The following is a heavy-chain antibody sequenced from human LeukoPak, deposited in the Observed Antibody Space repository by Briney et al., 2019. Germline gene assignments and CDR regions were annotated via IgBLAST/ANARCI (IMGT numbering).Heavy chain of an antibody. V-gene: IGHV3-23*01. J-gene: IGHJ4*02. D-gene: IGHD5-12*01. CDR3: AKDRAGYSGARGFDD. CDR2: VSGSGGST. Sequence: GGSLRLSCAASGFTFSNYAMNWVRQAPGKGLEGVSGVSGSGGSTFYADCVKGRITISRDNPKNTLYLQMSSLRAEDTAVYYCAKDRAGYSGARGFDDWGQGTLVTVSS. CDR1: GFTFSNYA.